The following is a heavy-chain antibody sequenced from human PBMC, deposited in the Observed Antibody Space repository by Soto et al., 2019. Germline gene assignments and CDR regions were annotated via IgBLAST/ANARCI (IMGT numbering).Heavy chain of an antibody. J-gene: IGHJ6*02. V-gene: IGHV6-1*01. Sequence: SQTLSLTCAISGDSVSSNSAAWNWIRQSPSRGLEWLGRTYYRSKWYNDYAVSVKSRITINPDTSKNQFALQLNSVTPEDTAVYYCARSISGVAGNYYYYYGMDVWGQGTTVTVS. CDR1: GDSVSSNSAA. CDR2: TYYRSKWYN. CDR3: ARSISGVAGNYYYYYGMDV. D-gene: IGHD3-3*02.